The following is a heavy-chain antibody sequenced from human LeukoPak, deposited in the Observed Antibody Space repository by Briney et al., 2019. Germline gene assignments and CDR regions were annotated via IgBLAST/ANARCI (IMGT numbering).Heavy chain of an antibody. CDR1: GFTFGDYA. V-gene: IGHV3-49*04. Sequence: PGGSLRLSCTASGFTFGDYAMTWVRQAPGKGLEWVGFIRSNIYGGTPEYAASVKGRFTISRDGSKGIAYLQMNSLETEDTAVYYCTRDQTPYYWGQGTLVTVSS. CDR2: IRSNIYGGTP. CDR3: TRDQTPYY. J-gene: IGHJ4*02.